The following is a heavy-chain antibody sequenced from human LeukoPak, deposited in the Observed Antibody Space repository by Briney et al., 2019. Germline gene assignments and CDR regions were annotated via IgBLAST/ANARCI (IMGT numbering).Heavy chain of an antibody. CDR3: ARALNPLPGTYYFDY. CDR1: GGSISSSSYF. J-gene: IGHJ4*02. Sequence: SETLSLTCTVSGGSISSSSYFWGWIRQTLAPGKGLEWIGNICYSGNTYYNPSLKSRVTMSVDTSKNQVSLKLASVTAADTAVYYCARALNPLPGTYYFDYWGQGTLVTVSS. V-gene: IGHV4-39*07. CDR2: ICYSGNT.